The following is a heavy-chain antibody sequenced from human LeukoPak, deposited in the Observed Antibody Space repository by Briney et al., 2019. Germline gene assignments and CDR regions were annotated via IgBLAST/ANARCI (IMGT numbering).Heavy chain of an antibody. CDR1: GFTFNSYA. CDR2: ISDSGGST. Sequence: PGGSLTLSCGASGFTFNSYAMSWVRRAPGKGLEWVSSISDSGGSTYCADSLRGRFTISRDNSKNALYLQMNSLRAEDTAIYYCARDLGYRSGWYLGDFWGQGTLVTVSS. D-gene: IGHD6-19*01. CDR3: ARDLGYRSGWYLGDF. J-gene: IGHJ4*02. V-gene: IGHV3-23*01.